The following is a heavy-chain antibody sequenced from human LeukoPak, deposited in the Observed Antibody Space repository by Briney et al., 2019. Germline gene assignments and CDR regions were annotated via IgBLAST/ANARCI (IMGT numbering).Heavy chain of an antibody. J-gene: IGHJ4*02. CDR3: AKDELWFGDSQHYFDY. CDR2: ISGNGGST. Sequence: PGGSLRLSCAASGFISSSYDLHWVRQAPGKGLEWVSSISGNGGSTYYADSVMGRFTISRDNSKNTLHLHLHSLRAEDTAVYYCAKDELWFGDSQHYFDYWGQGTLVTVSS. V-gene: IGHV3-23*01. D-gene: IGHD3-10*01. CDR1: GFISSSYD.